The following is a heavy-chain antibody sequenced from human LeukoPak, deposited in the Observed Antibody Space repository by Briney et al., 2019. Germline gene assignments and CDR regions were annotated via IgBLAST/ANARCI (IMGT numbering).Heavy chain of an antibody. CDR3: ARDVGIDSSSWSNFDY. V-gene: IGHV1-2*04. CDR2: INPNSGGT. Sequence: ASVKVSCKASGYTFTGYYMHWVRQAPGQGLEWMGWINPNSGGTNYAQKFQGWVTMTRDTSISTAYMELSRLRSDDTAVYYCARDVGIDSSSWSNFDYWGQGTLVTVSS. CDR1: GYTFTGYY. D-gene: IGHD6-13*01. J-gene: IGHJ4*02.